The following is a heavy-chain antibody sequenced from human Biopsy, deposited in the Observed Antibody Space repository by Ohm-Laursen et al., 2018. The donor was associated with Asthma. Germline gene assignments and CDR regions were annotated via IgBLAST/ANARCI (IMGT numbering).Heavy chain of an antibody. Sequence: SLRLSCAASGFTFSSYAMSWVRQAPGKGLEWVSSISSSGASTYYADSVKGRFTISRDNSKNTLYLQMSSLRADDTAVYYCAKGGTYNTDRYAYWGQGSLVTVSS. CDR1: GFTFSSYA. D-gene: IGHD1-26*01. CDR3: AKGGTYNTDRYAY. V-gene: IGHV3-23*01. CDR2: ISSSGAST. J-gene: IGHJ4*02.